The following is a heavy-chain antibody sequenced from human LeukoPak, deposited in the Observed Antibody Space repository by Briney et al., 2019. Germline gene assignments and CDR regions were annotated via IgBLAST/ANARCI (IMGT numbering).Heavy chain of an antibody. D-gene: IGHD3-3*01. CDR1: GFTFSSYN. V-gene: IGHV3-48*01. CDR2: ISSRSDTI. Sequence: TGGSLRLSCAASGFTFSSYNMNWVRQAPGKGLEWVSFISSRSDTIYYADSLKGRFTTSRDNAKNSLYLQMNSLRAEDTAVYYCATDYGFWKTGARADNWFDPWGQGTLVTVSS. J-gene: IGHJ5*02. CDR3: ATDYGFWKTGARADNWFDP.